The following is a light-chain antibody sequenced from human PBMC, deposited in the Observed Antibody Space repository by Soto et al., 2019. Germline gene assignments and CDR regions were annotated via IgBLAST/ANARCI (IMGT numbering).Light chain of an antibody. CDR2: RAS. CDR1: QSISSY. Sequence: DIQMTQSPSTLSASVGDRVTITCRASQSISSYLAWYQQKPGKAPKLLIYRASILESGVPSTFSGSGSGTEVTLTISSLQPDDFATYYCQQYKTFVTFGGGTKVE. J-gene: IGKJ4*02. V-gene: IGKV1-5*03. CDR3: QQYKTFVT.